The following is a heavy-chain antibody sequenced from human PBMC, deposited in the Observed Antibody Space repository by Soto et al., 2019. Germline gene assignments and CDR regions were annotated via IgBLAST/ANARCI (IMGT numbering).Heavy chain of an antibody. CDR1: GFTFSSYA. CDR3: AKEGEIVVVPAAIGLFDY. Sequence: GGSLRLSCAASGFTFSSYAMSWVRQAPGKGLEWVSAISGSGGSTYYADSVKGRFTISRDNSKNTLYLQMNSLRAEDTAVYYCAKEGEIVVVPAAIGLFDYSGQGTLVTVSS. V-gene: IGHV3-23*01. CDR2: ISGSGGST. D-gene: IGHD2-2*02. J-gene: IGHJ4*02.